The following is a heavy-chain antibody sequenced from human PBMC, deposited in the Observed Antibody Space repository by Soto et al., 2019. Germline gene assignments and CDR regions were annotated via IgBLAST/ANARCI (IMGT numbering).Heavy chain of an antibody. D-gene: IGHD3-10*01. CDR3: AKVTMVRGVIFHYYGMDV. V-gene: IGHV3-23*01. J-gene: IGHJ6*02. CDR2: ISGSGGST. CDR1: GFTFSSNA. Sequence: GGALRLSGSASGFTFSSNAMRWVGQGPGKGLEWGSAISGSGGSTYYADSVKGRFTISRDNSKNTLYLQMNSLRAEDTAVYYCAKVTMVRGVIFHYYGMDVWGQGTTVTVSS.